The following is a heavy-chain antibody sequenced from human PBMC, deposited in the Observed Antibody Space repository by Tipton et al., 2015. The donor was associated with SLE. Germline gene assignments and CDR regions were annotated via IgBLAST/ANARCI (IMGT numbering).Heavy chain of an antibody. CDR2: IWYDGSNK. CDR1: GFTFSSYG. J-gene: IGHJ4*02. CDR3: ARDTTTVVTQLIDY. V-gene: IGHV3-33*01. D-gene: IGHD4-23*01. Sequence: FLRLSCAASGFTFSSYGMHWVRQAPGKGLEWVAVIWYDGSNKYYADSVKGRFTISRDNSKNTLYLQMNSLRAEDTAVYYCARDTTTVVTQLIDYWGQGTLVTVSS.